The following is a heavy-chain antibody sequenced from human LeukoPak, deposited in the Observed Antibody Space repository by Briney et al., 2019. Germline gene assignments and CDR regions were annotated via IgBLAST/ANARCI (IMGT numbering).Heavy chain of an antibody. D-gene: IGHD6-19*01. CDR1: GYTFTSYA. Sequence: ASVKVSCKASGYTFTSYAMHWVRQAPGQRLEWMGWSNAGNGNTKYSQEFQGRVTITRDTSASTAYMELSSLRSEDMAVYYCARDQRYSSGWSSFYFDYWGQGTLVTVSS. V-gene: IGHV1-3*02. CDR3: ARDQRYSSGWSSFYFDY. J-gene: IGHJ4*02. CDR2: SNAGNGNT.